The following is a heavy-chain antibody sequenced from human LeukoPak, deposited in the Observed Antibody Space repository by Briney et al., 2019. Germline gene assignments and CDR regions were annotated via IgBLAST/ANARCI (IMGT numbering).Heavy chain of an antibody. V-gene: IGHV1-8*01. CDR2: MNPNSGKI. D-gene: IGHD4-17*01. CDR3: ARDLDFGDQDLGY. CDR1: GYTFTSFD. Sequence: ASVKVSCKASGYTFTSFDINWVRQAPGQGLEWMGWMNPNSGKIAYAQKFQGRVTMTRDTPTSTVYMELSSLRSEDTAVYYCARDLDFGDQDLGYWGQGTLVTVSS. J-gene: IGHJ4*02.